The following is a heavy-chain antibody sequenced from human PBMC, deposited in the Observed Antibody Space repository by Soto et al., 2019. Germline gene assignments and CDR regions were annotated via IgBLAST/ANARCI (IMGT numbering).Heavy chain of an antibody. D-gene: IGHD5-12*01. CDR3: AASCVACGGFNYYGMDV. CDR2: IYYSGST. J-gene: IGHJ6*02. CDR1: GGSISSGGYY. V-gene: IGHV4-31*03. Sequence: QVQLQESGPGLVKPSQTLSLTCTVSGGSISSGGYYWSWIRQHPGKGLEWIGYIYYSGSTYYNPSRKSRVTISVDTSKNQFSLKRSSVTAADTAVYYCAASCVACGGFNYYGMDVWGQGTTVTVSS.